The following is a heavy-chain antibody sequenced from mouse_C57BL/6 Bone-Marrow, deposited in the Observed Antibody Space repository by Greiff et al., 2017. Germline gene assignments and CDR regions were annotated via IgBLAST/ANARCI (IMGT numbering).Heavy chain of an antibody. D-gene: IGHD1-1*01. Sequence: VQLQHPGAELVKPGASVKLSCKASGYTFTSYWMHWVKQRPGQGLEWIGMIHPNSGSTNYNEKFKSKATLTVDKSSSTAYMQLSSLTSEDSAVYYCARTHTTYFDYWGQGTTLTVSS. CDR1: GYTFTSYW. CDR2: IHPNSGST. J-gene: IGHJ2*01. V-gene: IGHV1-64*01. CDR3: ARTHTTYFDY.